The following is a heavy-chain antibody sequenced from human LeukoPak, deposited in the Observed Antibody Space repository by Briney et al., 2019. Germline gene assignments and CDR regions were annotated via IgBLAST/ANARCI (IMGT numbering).Heavy chain of an antibody. CDR3: AQRFHYGSGSYFPFDP. Sequence: PGGSLRLSCAASGFTFSSYAMSWVRQAPGKGLEWVSAISGSGGSTYYADSVKGRFTISRDNSKNTPYLQMNSLRAEDTAVYYCAQRFHYGSGSYFPFDPWGQGTLVTVSS. J-gene: IGHJ5*02. V-gene: IGHV3-23*01. CDR1: GFTFSSYA. CDR2: ISGSGGST. D-gene: IGHD3-10*01.